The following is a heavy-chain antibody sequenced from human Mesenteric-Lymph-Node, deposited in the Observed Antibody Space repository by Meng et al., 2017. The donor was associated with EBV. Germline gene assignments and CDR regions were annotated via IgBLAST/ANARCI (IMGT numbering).Heavy chain of an antibody. J-gene: IGHJ5*02. D-gene: IGHD3-3*01. CDR1: GGSVSSGSYY. Sequence: VQLQESGPGLVKPSETLSLPCTVSGGSVSSGSYYWNWIRQPPGKGLEWIGYIYYSGNTNYNPSLKSRVTISVDTSKNQFSLRLSSVTAADTAVYYCARDQSGLSGFDPWGQGTLVTVSS. V-gene: IGHV4-61*01. CDR3: ARDQSGLSGFDP. CDR2: IYYSGNT.